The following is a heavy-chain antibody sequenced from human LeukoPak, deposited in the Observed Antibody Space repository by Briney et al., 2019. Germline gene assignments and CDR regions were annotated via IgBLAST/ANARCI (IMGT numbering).Heavy chain of an antibody. J-gene: IGHJ5*02. Sequence: PGGSLRLSCAASGFLFKTFGMLWFRQAPGKGLEWVAAIWYDGSNEYYADSVKGRFTISRDNSRDTLFLQMTSLRVEDTAVYFCSRGPAYCDYADHWGQGTLVTVSS. V-gene: IGHV3-33*01. CDR2: IWYDGSNE. D-gene: IGHD4-17*01. CDR1: GFLFKTFG. CDR3: SRGPAYCDYADH.